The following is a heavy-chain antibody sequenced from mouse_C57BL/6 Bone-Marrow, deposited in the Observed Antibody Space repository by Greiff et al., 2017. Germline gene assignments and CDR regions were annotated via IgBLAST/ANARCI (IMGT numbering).Heavy chain of an antibody. J-gene: IGHJ4*01. CDR1: GFTFSSYG. CDR2: ISSGGSYT. D-gene: IGHD2-4*01. V-gene: IGHV5-6*01. CDR3: ARPPIYYDYDDGYYAMDD. Sequence: EVQRVESGGDLVKPGGSLKLSCAASGFTFSSYGMSWVRQTPDKRLEWVATISSGGSYTSYPDSVKGRFTISRDNAKNTLYLQMSSLKSEDTAMYYCARPPIYYDYDDGYYAMDDWGKGTSVTVSS.